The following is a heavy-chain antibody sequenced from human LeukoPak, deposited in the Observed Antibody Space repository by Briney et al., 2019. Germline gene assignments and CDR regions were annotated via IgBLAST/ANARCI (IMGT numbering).Heavy chain of an antibody. CDR2: INHSGST. CDR1: GGSFSGFH. CDR3: TKLEYNWFDP. J-gene: IGHJ5*02. Sequence: PSETLSLTCAVYGGSFSGFHWNWIRHPPGKGLECIGDINHSGSTHYNPSLTSRVTISVDPSKNQFSLKLSSVTAADTAVYYCTKLEYNWFDPWGQGTLVTVSS. D-gene: IGHD3-3*01. V-gene: IGHV4-34*03.